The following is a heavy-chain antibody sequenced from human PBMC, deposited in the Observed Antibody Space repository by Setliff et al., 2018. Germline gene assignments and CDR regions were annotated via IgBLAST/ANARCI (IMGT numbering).Heavy chain of an antibody. D-gene: IGHD6-13*01. CDR3: ARGKMDVVAAGGKYCAMDV. CDR1: GGTFKSFA. CDR2: IIPMFRSG. Sequence: SVKVSCKASGGTFKSFAISWVRQAPGQGLEWMGGIIPMFRSGNYAQRFQGRVTITADESTSTVYMGLTSLRPEDTAVYYCARGKMDVVAAGGKYCAMDVWGQGTAVTVSS. J-gene: IGHJ6*02. V-gene: IGHV1-69*13.